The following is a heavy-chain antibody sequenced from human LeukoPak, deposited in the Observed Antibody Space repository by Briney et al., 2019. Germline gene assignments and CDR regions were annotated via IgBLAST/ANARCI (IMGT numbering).Heavy chain of an antibody. J-gene: IGHJ5*02. CDR1: GFSFSTYG. V-gene: IGHV3-21*01. CDR3: AGESEGSYGDYEPDNWFDP. D-gene: IGHD4-17*01. Sequence: PGGSLRLSCAASGFSFSTYGMLWVRQAPGKGLEWVSSISSSSSYIYYADSVKGRFTTSRDNAKNSLYLQMNSLRAEDTAVYYCAGESEGSYGDYEPDNWFDPWGQGTLVSVSS. CDR2: ISSSSSYI.